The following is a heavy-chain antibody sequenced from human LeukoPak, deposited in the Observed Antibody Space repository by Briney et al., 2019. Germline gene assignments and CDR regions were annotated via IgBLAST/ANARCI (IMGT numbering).Heavy chain of an antibody. CDR2: IYSGGST. J-gene: IGHJ4*02. D-gene: IGHD1-26*01. CDR1: GFTVSSNY. CDR3: ARCLRGGSYYVQYYFDY. Sequence: GGSLRLSCAASGFTVSSNYMSWVRQAQGKGLELASVIYSGGSTYYADSVKGRFTISRDNSKNTLYLQMNSLRAEDTAVYYCARCLRGGSYYVQYYFDYWGQGTLVTVSS. V-gene: IGHV3-66*02.